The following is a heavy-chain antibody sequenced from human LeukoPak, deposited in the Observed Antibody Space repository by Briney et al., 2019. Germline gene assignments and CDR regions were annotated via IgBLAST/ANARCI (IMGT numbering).Heavy chain of an antibody. CDR3: ARLSRYYDRGGYFFDDY. CDR2: SHYIGSN. CDR1: GGSISSGTYY. Sequence: SETLSLTCTVSGGSISSGTYYWGWIRQPPGKRLEWIGSSHYIGSNYYNPSLKSRVTISVDTSNNQFSLRLSSVTAADTAVYYCARLSRYYDRGGYFFDDYWGQGTLVTVSS. V-gene: IGHV4-39*01. J-gene: IGHJ4*02. D-gene: IGHD3-22*01.